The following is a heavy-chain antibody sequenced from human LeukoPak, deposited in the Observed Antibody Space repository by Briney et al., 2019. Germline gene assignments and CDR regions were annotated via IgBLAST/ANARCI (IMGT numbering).Heavy chain of an antibody. CDR3: LRDLNWSLDQ. D-gene: IGHD1-20*01. Sequence: GGSLRLSCAASGFTFSNYMMHWVRRAPGKGLVWVSRIKSDGIITTYADSVKGRFTISRDNAKNTLYLQMNSLRAEDTAVYYCLRDLNWSLDQWGQGTLVTVSS. V-gene: IGHV3-74*01. CDR1: GFTFSNYM. J-gene: IGHJ4*02. CDR2: IKSDGIIT.